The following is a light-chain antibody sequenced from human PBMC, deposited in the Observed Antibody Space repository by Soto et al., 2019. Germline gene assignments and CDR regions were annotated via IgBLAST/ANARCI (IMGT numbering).Light chain of an antibody. J-gene: IGKJ3*01. Sequence: ELVLTQSPATLSLSPGDRATLSCRASQSVTDSLAWFQQRPGQSPRLVIFDASNRATGIPPRFSGSGSGTDFTLTISSLDPEDFAVYYCHHRLNWRFTFGPGTKVDIK. V-gene: IGKV3-11*01. CDR3: HHRLNWRFT. CDR2: DAS. CDR1: QSVTDS.